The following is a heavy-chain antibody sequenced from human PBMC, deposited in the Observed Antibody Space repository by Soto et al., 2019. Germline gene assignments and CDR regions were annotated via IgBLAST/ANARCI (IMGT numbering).Heavy chain of an antibody. V-gene: IGHV3-30*18. CDR1: GFTFSSYG. J-gene: IGHJ4*02. CDR3: AKDPPGGSYYGGYFDY. CDR2: ISYDGSNK. Sequence: QVQLVESGGGVVQPGRSLRLSCAASGFTFSSYGMHWVRQAPGKGLEWVAVISYDGSNKYYADSVKGRFTISRDNSKNTLYLQMNSLRAEDTAVYYCAKDPPGGSYYGGYFDYWGQGTLVTVSS. D-gene: IGHD1-26*01.